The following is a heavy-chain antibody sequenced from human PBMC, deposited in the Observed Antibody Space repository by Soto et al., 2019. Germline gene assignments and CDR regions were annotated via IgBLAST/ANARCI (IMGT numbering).Heavy chain of an antibody. CDR2: IYYSGST. V-gene: IGHV4-39*01. D-gene: IGHD3-10*01. CDR1: GGSISSSSYY. J-gene: IGHJ6*02. CDR3: ARQGIWFGELGAMDV. Sequence: QLQLQESGPGLVKPSETLSLTCTVSGGSISSSSYYWGWIRQPPGKGLEWIGSIYYSGSTYYNPSRKSRTTISVDTPKNQCPLKLRSVTAADTAVYYCARQGIWFGELGAMDVWGQGTTVTVSS.